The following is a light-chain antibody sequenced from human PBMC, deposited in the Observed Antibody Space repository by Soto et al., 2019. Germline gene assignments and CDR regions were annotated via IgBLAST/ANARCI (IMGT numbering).Light chain of an antibody. CDR1: QTIINW. CDR2: KAS. CDR3: QQYHTYWWT. V-gene: IGKV1-5*03. Sequence: DIQMTQSPSTLSASVGDRVTITCRASQTIINWLAWYQQKPGKAPKPLIYKASTLEGEVPSRFSGSGSETEFTLTINSLQPDDSATYYCQQYHTYWWTFGQGTKVDIK. J-gene: IGKJ1*01.